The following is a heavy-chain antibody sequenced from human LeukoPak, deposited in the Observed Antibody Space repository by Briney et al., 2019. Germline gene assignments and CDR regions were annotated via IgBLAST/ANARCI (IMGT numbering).Heavy chain of an antibody. Sequence: GGSLRLSCAASGFTFSSFAMTWVRQAPGKGLEWVPTVSGSAGRTDYADSVKGRFTISRDNLKNTLYLQMNGLRAEDTAVYYCAKNRGHCVDGVCHNYYYMDVWGRGTTVTVSS. CDR2: VSGSAGRT. D-gene: IGHD2-8*02. J-gene: IGHJ6*03. CDR1: GFTFSSFA. CDR3: AKNRGHCVDGVCHNYYYMDV. V-gene: IGHV3-23*01.